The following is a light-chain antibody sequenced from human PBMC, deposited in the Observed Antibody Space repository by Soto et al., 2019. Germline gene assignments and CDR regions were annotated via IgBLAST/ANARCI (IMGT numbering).Light chain of an antibody. CDR2: DSN. Sequence: QSVLTQPPSVSGAPGERVTISCTGSSSNIGAGYDVHWYQQFPGKVPKLLIYDSNNRPSGVPDRFSGSKSGTSASLAITGLQTEDEADYYCQSYDISLSGVLFGGGTKVTVL. J-gene: IGLJ2*01. CDR3: QSYDISLSGVL. CDR1: SSNIGAGYD. V-gene: IGLV1-40*01.